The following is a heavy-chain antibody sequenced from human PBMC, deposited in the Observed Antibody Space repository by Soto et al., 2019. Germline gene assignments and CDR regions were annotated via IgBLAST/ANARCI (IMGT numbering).Heavy chain of an antibody. CDR1: GFIFSDYG. Sequence: QVEVVQSGGGVVQPGKSVRLSCKASGFIFSDYGVHWARQAPGKGLQWVAFISNNSSHEYYADSVKGRFTISRDNSQNTVYLHLKILIPEDTAVYYCVPNFDYWGQGTRVNVSP. V-gene: IGHV3-30*03. CDR3: VPNFDY. CDR2: ISNNSSHE. J-gene: IGHJ4*02.